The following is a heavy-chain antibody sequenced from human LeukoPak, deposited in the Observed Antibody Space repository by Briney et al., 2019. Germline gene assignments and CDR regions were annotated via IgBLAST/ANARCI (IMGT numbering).Heavy chain of an antibody. V-gene: IGHV1-24*01. CDR1: GYTLTELS. J-gene: IGHJ5*02. Sequence: GASVKVSCKVSGYTLTELSMHWVRQAPGKGLEWMGGFDPEDGETIYAQKFQGRVTMTEDTSTDTAYMELSSLRSEDTAVYYCATSNIAVAEGDWFDPWGQGTLVTVSS. CDR2: FDPEDGET. CDR3: ATSNIAVAEGDWFDP. D-gene: IGHD6-19*01.